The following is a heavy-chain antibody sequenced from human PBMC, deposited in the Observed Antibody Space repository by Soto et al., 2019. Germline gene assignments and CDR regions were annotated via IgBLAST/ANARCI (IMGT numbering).Heavy chain of an antibody. D-gene: IGHD6-19*01. J-gene: IGHJ3*01. CDR3: ARDIGAAVAGCTFDV. CDR1: GSTFSSYG. V-gene: IGHV1-69*05. Sequence: QVQVVQSGAEVKKPGSSVKVSCKASGSTFSSYGLSWVRQAPGQGLEWMGGIIPIYGTTNYAQKFQGRVTISTDESADSAYLELSSLTSEDTAMYYCARDIGAAVAGCTFDVWGQGTMVTVSS. CDR2: IIPIYGTT.